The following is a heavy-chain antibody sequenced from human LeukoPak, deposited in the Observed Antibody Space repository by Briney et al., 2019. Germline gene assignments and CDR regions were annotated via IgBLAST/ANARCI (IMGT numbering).Heavy chain of an antibody. Sequence: GGSLRLSCAASGFTFDDYAMHWVRQAPGKGLEWVSGISWNSGSIGYADSVKGRFTISRDNAKNSLYLQMSSLRAEDTALYYCAKGGRGLYNWFDPWGQGTLVTVPS. V-gene: IGHV3-9*01. CDR2: ISWNSGSI. CDR1: GFTFDDYA. D-gene: IGHD3-10*01. CDR3: AKGGRGLYNWFDP. J-gene: IGHJ5*02.